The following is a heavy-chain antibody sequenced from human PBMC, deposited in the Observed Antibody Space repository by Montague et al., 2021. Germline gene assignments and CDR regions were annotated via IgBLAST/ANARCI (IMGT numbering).Heavy chain of an antibody. V-gene: IGHV4-59*08. J-gene: IGHJ5*02. CDR3: AKQDYFVSGTSYKGFDP. CDR1: SGSIFHAH. Sequence: SETLSLTCTVSSGSIFHAHWSWVRQPPGKGLEWLGSMFYGGGTSNNPSLKSRVTMSIDTSTNQFSLKLSFGTAADTAVYYCAKQDYFVSGTSYKGFDPWGQGILVTVSS. CDR2: MFYGGGT. D-gene: IGHD3-10*01.